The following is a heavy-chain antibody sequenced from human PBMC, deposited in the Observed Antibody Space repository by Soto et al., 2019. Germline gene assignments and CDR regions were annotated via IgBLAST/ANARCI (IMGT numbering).Heavy chain of an antibody. Sequence: QVQLQESGPGLVKPSQTLSLTCTVSGGSISSGDYYWSWIRQPPGKGLEWIGYIYYSGSTYYNPSLKSRVTVSVDTSKKQFSLKLGSVTAADRAVYYCARVDDILTGYSVSDYWGQGTLVTVSS. CDR2: IYYSGST. CDR1: GGSISSGDYY. J-gene: IGHJ4*02. CDR3: ARVDDILTGYSVSDY. D-gene: IGHD3-9*01. V-gene: IGHV4-30-4*01.